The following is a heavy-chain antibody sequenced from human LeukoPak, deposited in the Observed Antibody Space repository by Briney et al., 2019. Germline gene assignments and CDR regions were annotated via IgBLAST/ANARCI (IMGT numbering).Heavy chain of an antibody. CDR2: INPNSGGT. D-gene: IGHD4-23*01. CDR3: ARNFAPVVPWFDP. Sequence: ASVKVSCKASGYTFTGYCMHWVRQAPGQGLEWMGWINPNSGGTNYAQKFQGRVTMTRDTSISTAYMELSRLRSDDTAVYYCARNFAPVVPWFDPWGQGTLVTVSS. V-gene: IGHV1-2*02. J-gene: IGHJ5*02. CDR1: GYTFTGYC.